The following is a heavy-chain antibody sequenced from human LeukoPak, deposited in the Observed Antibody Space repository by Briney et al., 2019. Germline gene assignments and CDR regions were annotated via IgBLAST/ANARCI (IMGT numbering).Heavy chain of an antibody. Sequence: SVKVSCKVSGGTFSSYAISWVRQAPGQGLEWMGGNIPIFGTANYAQKFQGRVTITADESTSTAYMELSSLRSEDTAVYYCAAVRTYYYDSSGYYDYWGQGTLVTVSS. V-gene: IGHV1-69*13. CDR3: AAVRTYYYDSSGYYDY. J-gene: IGHJ4*02. D-gene: IGHD3-22*01. CDR2: NIPIFGTA. CDR1: GGTFSSYA.